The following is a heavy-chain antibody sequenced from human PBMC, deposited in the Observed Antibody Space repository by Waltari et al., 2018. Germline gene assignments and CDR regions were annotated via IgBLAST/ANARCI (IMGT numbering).Heavy chain of an antibody. CDR1: GYTFTSYD. V-gene: IGHV1-8*01. Sequence: QVQLVQSGAEVKKPGASVKVSCKASGYTFTSYDINWVRQATGHGLEWMGWMNPNSGNTGYAQKFQGRVTMTRNTSISTAYMELSSLRSEDTAVYYCARMAIDYPMAHYYYYMDVWGKGTTVTVSS. J-gene: IGHJ6*03. D-gene: IGHD4-17*01. CDR2: MNPNSGNT. CDR3: ARMAIDYPMAHYYYYMDV.